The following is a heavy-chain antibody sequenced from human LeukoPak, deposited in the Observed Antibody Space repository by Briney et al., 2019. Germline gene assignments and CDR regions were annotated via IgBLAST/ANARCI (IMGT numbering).Heavy chain of an antibody. Sequence: ASVKVSCKASGYTFTSYYMHWVRQAPGQGLEWMGIINPSGGSTSYAQKFQGRVTMTRDTSTSTVYMELSSLRSEDTAVYYCARDRAYDSSGYLPYDYWGQGTLVTVSP. J-gene: IGHJ4*02. V-gene: IGHV1-46*01. D-gene: IGHD3-22*01. CDR2: INPSGGST. CDR1: GYTFTSYY. CDR3: ARDRAYDSSGYLPYDY.